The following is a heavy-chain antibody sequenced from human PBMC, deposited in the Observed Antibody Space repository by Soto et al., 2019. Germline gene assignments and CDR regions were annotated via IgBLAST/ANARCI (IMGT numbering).Heavy chain of an antibody. J-gene: IGHJ6*04. D-gene: IGHD2-2*01. Sequence: QVQLQQWGAGLLKPSETLSLTCAVYGGSFSGYYWSWIRQPPGKGLEWIGEINHSGSTNYNPSLKSRVTISVDTSKHQFSLKLSSVTAADTAVYYCARAGLRIVVVPAAKAIDVWGKGTTVTVSS. CDR3: ARAGLRIVVVPAAKAIDV. CDR1: GGSFSGYY. V-gene: IGHV4-34*01. CDR2: INHSGST.